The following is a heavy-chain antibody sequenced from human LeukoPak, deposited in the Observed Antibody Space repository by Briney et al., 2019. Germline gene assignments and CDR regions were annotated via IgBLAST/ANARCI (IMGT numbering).Heavy chain of an antibody. Sequence: PGGSLRLPCAASGFTFSNYAMNWVRQAPGKGLEWVSAIDSGGGTYYADSVKGRFTISRDNSKNTLYLQMNSLRAEDTAVYYCAKGPQGDWGQGTLVTVSS. CDR2: IDSGGGT. D-gene: IGHD3-16*01. CDR1: GFTFSNYA. V-gene: IGHV3-23*01. J-gene: IGHJ4*02. CDR3: AKGPQGD.